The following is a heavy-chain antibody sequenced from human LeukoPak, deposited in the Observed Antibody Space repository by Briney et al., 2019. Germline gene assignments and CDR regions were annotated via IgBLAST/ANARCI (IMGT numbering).Heavy chain of an antibody. Sequence: GAPVKVSCKASGYSFINYGITWVRQGPGQGLEWMGWSSPYNGKTNYAQKFQGRVTMTTDTSTNTAYMELRSLRSDDTALYYCARGGIDIVTVPVSNWFDPWGQGTLVTVSS. V-gene: IGHV1-18*01. D-gene: IGHD2/OR15-2a*01. CDR3: ARGGIDIVTVPVSNWFDP. CDR1: GYSFINYG. J-gene: IGHJ5*02. CDR2: SSPYNGKT.